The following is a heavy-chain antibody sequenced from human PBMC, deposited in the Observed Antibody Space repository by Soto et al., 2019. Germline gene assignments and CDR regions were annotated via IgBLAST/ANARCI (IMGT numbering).Heavy chain of an antibody. CDR2: ISYDGSNK. CDR1: GFTFSSYA. Sequence: QVQLVESGGGVVQPGRSLRLSCAASGFTFSSYAMHWVRQAPGKGLEWVAVISYDGSNKYYADSVKGRFTISRDNSKNTLYLQMNSLRAEDTAVYYCARGPSMVRGVIDYWGQGTLVTVSS. CDR3: ARGPSMVRGVIDY. J-gene: IGHJ4*02. V-gene: IGHV3-30-3*01. D-gene: IGHD3-10*01.